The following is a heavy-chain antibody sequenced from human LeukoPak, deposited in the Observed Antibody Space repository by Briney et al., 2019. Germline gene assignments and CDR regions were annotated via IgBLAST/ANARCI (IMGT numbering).Heavy chain of an antibody. D-gene: IGHD3-22*01. CDR2: INPSGGST. CDR3: ASDSSGYPYYFDY. CDR1: GYTFTSYY. J-gene: IGHJ4*02. Sequence: ASVKVSCKASGYTFTSYYMHWVRQAPGQGLEWMGVINPSGGSTSYAQKFQGRVTMTRDTSTSTVYMELSSLRSEDTAVYYCASDSSGYPYYFDYWGQGTLVTVSS. V-gene: IGHV1-46*01.